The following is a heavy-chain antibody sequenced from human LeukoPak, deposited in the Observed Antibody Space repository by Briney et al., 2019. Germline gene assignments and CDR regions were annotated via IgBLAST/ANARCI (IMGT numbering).Heavy chain of an antibody. CDR1: GFTVSSNY. V-gene: IGHV3-53*01. Sequence: GGSLRLSCAASGFTVSSNYMSWVRQAPGKGLEWVSVIYSGGSTYYADSVKGRFTISRDNSKNTLYLQMNSLRAEDTAVYYCARLPGYSSFYYGMDVWGQGTTVTVS. D-gene: IGHD6-19*01. J-gene: IGHJ6*02. CDR3: ARLPGYSSFYYGMDV. CDR2: IYSGGST.